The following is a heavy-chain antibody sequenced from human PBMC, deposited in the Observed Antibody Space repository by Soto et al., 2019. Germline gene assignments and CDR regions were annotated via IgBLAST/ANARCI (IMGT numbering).Heavy chain of an antibody. Sequence: ASVKVSCKASGYTFTGYYMHWVRQAPGQGLEWMGWINPNSGGTNYAQKFQGRVTMTRDTSISTAYMELSRLRSDDTAVYYCARASQLWLTGGYYYYGMDVCGQGTTVTVSS. D-gene: IGHD5-18*01. CDR3: ARASQLWLTGGYYYYGMDV. CDR2: INPNSGGT. CDR1: GYTFTGYY. J-gene: IGHJ6*02. V-gene: IGHV1-2*02.